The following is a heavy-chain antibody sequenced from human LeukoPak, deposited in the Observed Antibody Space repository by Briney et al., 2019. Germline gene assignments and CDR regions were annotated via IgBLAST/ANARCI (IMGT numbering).Heavy chain of an antibody. CDR1: GGTFSSYA. CDR3: ARGRYYDSSGYYKSLYYYYYYMDV. D-gene: IGHD3-22*01. CDR2: IIPIFGTA. J-gene: IGHJ6*03. V-gene: IGHV1-69*05. Sequence: SVKVSFKASGGTFSSYAISWVRQAPGQGLEWMGRIIPIFGTANYAQKFQGRVTITTDESTGTAYMELSSLRSEDTAVYYCARGRYYDSSGYYKSLYYYYYYMDVRGKGTTVTVSS.